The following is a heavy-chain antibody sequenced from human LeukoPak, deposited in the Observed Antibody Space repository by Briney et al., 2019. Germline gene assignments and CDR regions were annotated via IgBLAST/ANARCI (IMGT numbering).Heavy chain of an antibody. D-gene: IGHD6-13*01. CDR2: VYYSGDT. V-gene: IGHV4-59*01. Sequence: PSETLSLTCTVSGGSLSSYYWSWIREPSGKGLEWIGYVYYSGDTNYNPSLKSRVTISVDTSKSELSLRLNSVTAADTAVYYCARRTLGSSWFYDYWGQGTLVTVSS. CDR3: ARRTLGSSWFYDY. CDR1: GGSLSSYY. J-gene: IGHJ4*02.